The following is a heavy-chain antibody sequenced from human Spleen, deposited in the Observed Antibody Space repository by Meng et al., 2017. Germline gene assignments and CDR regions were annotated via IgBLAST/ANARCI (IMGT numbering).Heavy chain of an antibody. Sequence: SVKVSCKASGGTLWNYAISWVRQAPGQRPEWMGAIIAMSGTVKYAQSFQGRLTISADEFTSTAYMELSSLRSDDTAVYYCAREKTALGPLDYWGQGTLVTVSS. CDR2: IIAMSGTV. V-gene: IGHV1-69*13. D-gene: IGHD5-18*01. CDR3: AREKTALGPLDY. CDR1: GGTLWNYA. J-gene: IGHJ4*02.